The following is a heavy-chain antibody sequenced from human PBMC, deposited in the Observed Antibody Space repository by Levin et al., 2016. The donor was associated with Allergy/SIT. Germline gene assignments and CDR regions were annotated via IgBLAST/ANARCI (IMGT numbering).Heavy chain of an antibody. CDR2: IYPADSDA. V-gene: IGHV5-51*01. D-gene: IGHD5-24*01. Sequence: VRQMPGKGLEWMGIIYPADSDARYSPSFQGQVTISADKSISTAYLQWSSLKASDTAMYYCARQQGLLHGYNPMGAFDIWGQGTMVTVSS. CDR3: ARQQGLLHGYNPMGAFDI. J-gene: IGHJ3*02.